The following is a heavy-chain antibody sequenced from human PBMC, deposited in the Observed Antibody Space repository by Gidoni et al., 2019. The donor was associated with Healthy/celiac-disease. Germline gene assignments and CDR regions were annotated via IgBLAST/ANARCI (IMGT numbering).Heavy chain of an antibody. CDR1: GFTFSSYS. V-gene: IGHV3-21*01. CDR3: ARDQKNLEWLPLYYFDY. D-gene: IGHD3-3*01. CDR2: ISSSSSYI. Sequence: EVQLVESGGGLVKPGGSLRLSWPASGFTFSSYSMNWVRRAPGKGLEWVSSISSSSSYIYYADSVKGRFTISRDNAKNSLYLQMNSLRAEDTAVYYCARDQKNLEWLPLYYFDYWGQGTLVTVSS. J-gene: IGHJ4*02.